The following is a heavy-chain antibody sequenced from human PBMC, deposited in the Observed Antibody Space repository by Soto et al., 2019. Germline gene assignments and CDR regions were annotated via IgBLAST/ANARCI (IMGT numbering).Heavy chain of an antibody. V-gene: IGHV1-18*01. CDR2: ISAYNGNT. D-gene: IGHD1-1*01. CDR3: ARVWVGTTFAYYFGMDV. J-gene: IGHJ6*02. Sequence: QVQLVQSGAEVKKPGASVKVSCKASGSTFTTYGINWVRQAPGQGLEWMGWISAYNGNTNYAQKLQGRVTMTTDTSTSTADMELRSLRSDDTAVYYCARVWVGTTFAYYFGMDVLGQGTTVTSSS. CDR1: GSTFTTYG.